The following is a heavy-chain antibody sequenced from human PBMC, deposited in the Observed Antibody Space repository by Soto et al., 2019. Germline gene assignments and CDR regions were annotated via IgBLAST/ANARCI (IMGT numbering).Heavy chain of an antibody. CDR3: ARDSPYCTNGVCYPNWFDP. Sequence: GGSLRLSCAASGFTFSSYSMNWVRQAPGKGLEWVSYISSSSSTIYYADSVKGRFTISRDNAKNSLYLQMNSLRDEDTAGYYCARDSPYCTNGVCYPNWFDPRGQGTLVTVSS. D-gene: IGHD2-8*01. J-gene: IGHJ5*02. CDR1: GFTFSSYS. V-gene: IGHV3-48*02. CDR2: ISSSSSTI.